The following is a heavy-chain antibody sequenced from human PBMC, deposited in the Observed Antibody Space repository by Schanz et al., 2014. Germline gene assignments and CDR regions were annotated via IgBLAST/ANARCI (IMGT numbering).Heavy chain of an antibody. CDR1: GYNFTPYT. J-gene: IGHJ4*02. CDR2: INTNTGNP. Sequence: QVQLVQSGYELTRPGASVKVSCKAYGYNFTPYTMNWVRQAPGQGLEWMGWINTNTGNPTYAQGFTGRFVFSLDTSVSTAYLQISFLKADDTAVFFCARGEANWGQYWGQGTLVTVSS. V-gene: IGHV7-4-1*02. CDR3: ARGEANWGQY. D-gene: IGHD7-27*01.